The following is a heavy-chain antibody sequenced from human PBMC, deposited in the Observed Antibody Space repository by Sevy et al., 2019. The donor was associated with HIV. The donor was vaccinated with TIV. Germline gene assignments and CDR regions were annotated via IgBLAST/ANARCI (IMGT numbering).Heavy chain of an antibody. CDR3: ARDRITYYYDSSGYYTSGYGMDV. CDR1: GFNVSSNY. Sequence: GGSLRLSCAASGFNVSSNYMNWIRQAPGKGLEWVSVIYSGANTYYADSMKGRFTISRDTSKNTLYLQMNSLRAEDTAVYYCARDRITYYYDSSGYYTSGYGMDVWGQGTTVTVSS. D-gene: IGHD3-22*01. J-gene: IGHJ6*02. V-gene: IGHV3-53*01. CDR2: IYSGANT.